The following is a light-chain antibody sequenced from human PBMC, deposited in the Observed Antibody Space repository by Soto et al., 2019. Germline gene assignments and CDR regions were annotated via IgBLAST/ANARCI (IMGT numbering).Light chain of an antibody. J-gene: IGKJ3*01. CDR2: AAS. CDR1: QSISNY. V-gene: IGKV1-39*01. Sequence: DMQMTQSPSSLSASVGDRVTITCRASQSISNYLNWYQQKPGKAPKLLIYAASSLQSGVPSRFSGMGSGTDFTLTISSLQPEDFATCSCHQSYRTSFTFGPGTNVHI. CDR3: HQSYRTSFT.